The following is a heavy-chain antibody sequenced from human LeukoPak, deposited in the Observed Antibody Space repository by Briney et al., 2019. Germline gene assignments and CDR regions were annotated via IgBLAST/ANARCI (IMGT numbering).Heavy chain of an antibody. CDR3: ARDYGDYGRGFDP. V-gene: IGHV3-48*03. D-gene: IGHD4-17*01. CDR1: GFTFSSYE. CDR2: ISSSGSTI. Sequence: GGSLRLSCAASGFTFSSYEMNWVRQAPGKGLEWVSYISSSGSTIYYADSVKGRFTISRDNAKSSLYLQMNSLRAEDTAVYYCARDYGDYGRGFDPWGQGTLVTVSS. J-gene: IGHJ5*02.